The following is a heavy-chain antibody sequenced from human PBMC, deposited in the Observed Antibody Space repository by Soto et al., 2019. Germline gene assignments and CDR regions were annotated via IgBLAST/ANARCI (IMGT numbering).Heavy chain of an antibody. J-gene: IGHJ4*02. CDR2: ISSSSDYI. Sequence: PGGSLRLSCAASGFTFTSYTMNWVRQAPGKGLEWVSSISSSSDYICYADSMKGRVTISRDNAKNSLFLDMNSLTGEDTAVYYCARARVYATGPLDFWGQGTLVTVSS. CDR3: ARARVYATGPLDF. V-gene: IGHV3-21*06. D-gene: IGHD6-13*01. CDR1: GFTFTSYT.